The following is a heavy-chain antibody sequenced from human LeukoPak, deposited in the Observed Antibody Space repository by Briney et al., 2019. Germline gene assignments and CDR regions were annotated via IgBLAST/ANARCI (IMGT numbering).Heavy chain of an antibody. D-gene: IGHD6-13*01. Sequence: PGGSLRLSCAASGFTFSSYNMIWFRQAPGKGPEWVSAISSSSSNTYYSDSVKGRFTISRDNAKNSLYLQMNSLRAEDTAVYYCARGYSTSWYHFWYFDLWGRGTLVTVSS. V-gene: IGHV3-21*01. CDR1: GFTFSSYN. J-gene: IGHJ2*01. CDR2: ISSSSSNT. CDR3: ARGYSTSWYHFWYFDL.